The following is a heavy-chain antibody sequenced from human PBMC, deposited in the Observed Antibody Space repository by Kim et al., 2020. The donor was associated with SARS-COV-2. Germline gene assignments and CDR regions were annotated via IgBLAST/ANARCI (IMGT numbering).Heavy chain of an antibody. CDR2: ISWDGGST. D-gene: IGHD5-12*01. CDR3: AKGPSRYSDYDYVPDY. Sequence: GGSLRLSCAASGFTFDDYAMHWVRQAPGKGLEWVSLISWDGGSTYYADSVKGRFTISRDNSKNSLYLQMNSLRAEDTALYYCAKGPSRYSDYDYVPDYWGQGTLVTVSS. V-gene: IGHV3-43D*03. J-gene: IGHJ4*02. CDR1: GFTFDDYA.